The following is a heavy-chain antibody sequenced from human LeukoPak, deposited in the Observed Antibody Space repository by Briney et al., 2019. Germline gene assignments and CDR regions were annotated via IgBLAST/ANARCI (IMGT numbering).Heavy chain of an antibody. D-gene: IGHD3-3*01. CDR1: GYTFTGYY. V-gene: IGHV1-2*02. CDR2: INPNSGGT. J-gene: IGHJ4*02. Sequence: ASVKVSCKASGYTFTGYYMHWVRQAPGQGLEWMGWINPNSGGTNYAQKFQGRVTMTRDTSISTAYMELSRLRSDDTAVYYFARTLEGPYYDFDYWGQGTLVTVSS. CDR3: ARTLEGPYYDFDY.